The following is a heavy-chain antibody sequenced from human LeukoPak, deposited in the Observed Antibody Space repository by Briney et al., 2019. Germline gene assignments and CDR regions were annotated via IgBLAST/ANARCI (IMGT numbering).Heavy chain of an antibody. CDR1: GGSISSSSYY. D-gene: IGHD3-10*01. J-gene: IGHJ4*02. Sequence: MPSETLSLTCTVSGGSISSSSYYWGWIRQPPGKGLEWIGSIYYSGSTYYNPSLKSRVTISVDTSKNQFSLKLSSVTAADTAVYYCAGTTWTRNYYGSVTSLDYWGQGTLVTVSS. CDR3: AGTTWTRNYYGSVTSLDY. V-gene: IGHV4-39*07. CDR2: IYYSGST.